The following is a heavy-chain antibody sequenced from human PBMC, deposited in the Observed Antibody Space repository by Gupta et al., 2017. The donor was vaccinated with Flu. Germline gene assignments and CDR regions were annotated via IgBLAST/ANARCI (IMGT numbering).Heavy chain of an antibody. CDR3: ASSPNFAADY. D-gene: IGHD5-24*01. Sequence: QVQLQQWGAGLLKPSETLSLTCAVYGGSFSDYYWSWIRQPPVKGLEWIGEINHSGSTNYNPSLKSRVTISIDTSKNQFSLKWSSVTAADTAVYYCASSPNFAADYWGQGTLVTVSS. J-gene: IGHJ4*02. V-gene: IGHV4-34*01. CDR2: INHSGST. CDR1: GGSFSDYY.